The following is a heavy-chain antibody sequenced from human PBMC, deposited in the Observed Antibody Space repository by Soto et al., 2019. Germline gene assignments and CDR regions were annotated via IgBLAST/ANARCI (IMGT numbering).Heavy chain of an antibody. Sequence: ASVKVSCKASGYTFTSYGISWVRQGPGQGLEWMGWISAYNGNTNYAQKLQGRVTITTDTSTSTAYMELRSLRSDDTAGYYRATGRYSYGWGFYYYGMDVCGQGPTVTVSS. CDR3: ATGRYSYGWGFYYYGMDV. CDR1: GYTFTSYG. V-gene: IGHV1-18*01. J-gene: IGHJ6*02. CDR2: ISAYNGNT. D-gene: IGHD5-18*01.